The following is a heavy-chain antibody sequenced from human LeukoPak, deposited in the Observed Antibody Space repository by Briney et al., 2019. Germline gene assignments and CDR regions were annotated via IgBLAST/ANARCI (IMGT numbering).Heavy chain of an antibody. J-gene: IGHJ3*02. CDR2: ISAYNGNI. V-gene: IGHV1-18*01. Sequence: ASVKVSCKASGYTFTSYGISWVRQAPGQGLERMGWISAYNGNINYAQKLQGRGTMTTDTSTSTAYMELRSLRSDDTAVYYCASCNAGGDCFDDAFDIWGQGTMVTVSS. CDR1: GYTFTSYG. CDR3: ASCNAGGDCFDDAFDI. D-gene: IGHD2-21*02.